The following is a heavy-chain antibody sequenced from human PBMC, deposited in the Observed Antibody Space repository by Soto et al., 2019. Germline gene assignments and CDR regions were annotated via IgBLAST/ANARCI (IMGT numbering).Heavy chain of an antibody. CDR1: GITFGGRA. CDR2: ITDTGGDT. CDR3: ARGSTDSYPGSRIFDF. Sequence: GGSLRLSCVASGITFGGRAMSWVRQAPGEGLEWVSTITDTGGDTKYADSVRGRFTMSRDNSKKTLYLQMNSLRVEDSALYYCARGSTDSYPGSRIFDFWGRGTLVTVSS. V-gene: IGHV3-23*01. J-gene: IGHJ4*02. D-gene: IGHD3-10*01.